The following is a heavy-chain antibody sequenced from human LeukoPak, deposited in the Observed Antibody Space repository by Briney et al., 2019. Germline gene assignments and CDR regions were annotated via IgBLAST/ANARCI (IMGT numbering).Heavy chain of an antibody. CDR1: GGTFSSYA. CDR2: MNPNSGNT. D-gene: IGHD3-22*01. Sequence: ASVKVSCKASGGTFSSYAINWVRQATGQGLEWMGWMNPNSGNTGYAQKFQGRVTMTRNTSISTAYMELSSLRSEDTAVYYCATMTKKRSRFDPWGQGTLVTVSS. CDR3: ATMTKKRSRFDP. V-gene: IGHV1-8*02. J-gene: IGHJ5*02.